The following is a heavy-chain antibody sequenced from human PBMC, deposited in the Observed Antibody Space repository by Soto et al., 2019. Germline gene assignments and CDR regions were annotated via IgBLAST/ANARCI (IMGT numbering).Heavy chain of an antibody. CDR1: GFTFSSYA. Sequence: EVQLLESGGGLVQPGGSLRLSCAASGFTFSSYAMSWVRQAPGKGLEWVSAISGSGGSTYYADSVKGRFTISRDNSKDTLDLQMTSLIAEDTAVYYCAKGGVARPYFDYWGQGTLVTVSS. V-gene: IGHV3-23*01. J-gene: IGHJ4*02. D-gene: IGHD2-15*01. CDR2: ISGSGGST. CDR3: AKGGVARPYFDY.